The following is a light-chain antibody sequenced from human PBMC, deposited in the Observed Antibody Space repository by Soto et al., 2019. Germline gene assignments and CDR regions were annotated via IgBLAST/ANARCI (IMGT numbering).Light chain of an antibody. J-gene: IGLJ1*01. CDR1: SSDIGDYNY. V-gene: IGLV2-14*01. CDR2: GVN. Sequence: QSVLTQPASVSGSPGQSITISCTGTSSDIGDYNYVSWYQQRPEKAPELMIYGVNNRPPGVSNRFSGSKSGNTASLTISGLQAEDEADYYCSSYTSSITYGFGTGTKVTVL. CDR3: SSYTSSITYG.